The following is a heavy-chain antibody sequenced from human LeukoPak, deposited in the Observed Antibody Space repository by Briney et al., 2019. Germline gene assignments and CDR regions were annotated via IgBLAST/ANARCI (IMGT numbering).Heavy chain of an antibody. J-gene: IGHJ4*02. CDR3: ARHIDWKFDY. CDR1: GFTFSSYW. Sequence: GGSLRLSCAPSGFTFSSYWMTWVRQAPGKGLEWVANIKQDGSEEYYVDSVKGRFTIFKDNAKNSLYLQMNSLRAEGTAVYYCARHIDWKFDYWGQGTLVTVSS. D-gene: IGHD1-1*01. V-gene: IGHV3-7*01. CDR2: IKQDGSEE.